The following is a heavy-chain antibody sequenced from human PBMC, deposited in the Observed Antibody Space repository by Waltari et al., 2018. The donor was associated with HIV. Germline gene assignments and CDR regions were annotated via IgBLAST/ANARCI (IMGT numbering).Heavy chain of an antibody. CDR1: GSTFTSYG. CDR3: ARALLSIFGVVGAYNWFDP. V-gene: IGHV1-18*01. J-gene: IGHJ5*02. Sequence: QVQLVQSGAEVKKPGASVKVSCKASGSTFTSYGISWVRQAPGQGLEWMGWISAYNGNTNYAQKLQGRVTMTTDTSTSTAYMELRSLRSDDTAVYYCARALLSIFGVVGAYNWFDPWGQGTLVTVSS. CDR2: ISAYNGNT. D-gene: IGHD3-3*01.